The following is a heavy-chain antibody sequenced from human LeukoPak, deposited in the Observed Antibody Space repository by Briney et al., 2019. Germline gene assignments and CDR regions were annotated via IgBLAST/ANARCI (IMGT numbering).Heavy chain of an antibody. Sequence: GGSLRFSCAASGFTFSSYAMSWVRQAPGKGLEWVSAISGSGGSTYYADSVKGRFTISRDNSKNTLYLQMNSLRAEDTAVYYCAKDTVAGPSKRTFDYWGQGTLVTVSS. J-gene: IGHJ4*02. CDR2: ISGSGGST. V-gene: IGHV3-23*01. CDR3: AKDTVAGPSKRTFDY. D-gene: IGHD6-19*01. CDR1: GFTFSSYA.